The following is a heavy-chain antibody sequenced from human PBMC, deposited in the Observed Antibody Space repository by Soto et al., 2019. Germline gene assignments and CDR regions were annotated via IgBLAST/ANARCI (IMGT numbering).Heavy chain of an antibody. V-gene: IGHV4-30-2*01. CDR1: GGSINSGGYS. CDR2: IYRSGSA. D-gene: IGHD3-10*01. Sequence: QLQLQESGSGLVKPSQKLSLTCTVSGGSINSGGYSWSWIRQPPGNGLEWIGYIYRSGSAYYSPSLQNRVTISVDTSKNHFSLNLTSVTAADTAVYYCAVSGRGGLDVWGQGTTVTVSS. J-gene: IGHJ6*02. CDR3: AVSGRGGLDV.